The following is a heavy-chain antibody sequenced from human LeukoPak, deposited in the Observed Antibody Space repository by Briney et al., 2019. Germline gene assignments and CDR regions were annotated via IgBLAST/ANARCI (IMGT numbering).Heavy chain of an antibody. V-gene: IGHV3-23*01. Sequence: GGSLRLSCTASGFTFSSYTMTWVRQAPGKGLKWVSTITTGDGNTYYADSVKGRFTVSRDDSKNTLYLQMNSLRAEDTAVCYCAKAQSYSSGWYLWYYYGMDVWGQGTTVTVSS. CDR3: AKAQSYSSGWYLWYYYGMDV. CDR2: ITTGDGNT. J-gene: IGHJ6*02. CDR1: GFTFSSYT. D-gene: IGHD6-19*01.